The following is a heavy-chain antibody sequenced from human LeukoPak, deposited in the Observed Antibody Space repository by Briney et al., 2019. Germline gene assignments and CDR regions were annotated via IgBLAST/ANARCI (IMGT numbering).Heavy chain of an antibody. CDR1: GGSISSGGYY. D-gene: IGHD1-26*01. CDR3: ARDGGIVGATTPDY. V-gene: IGHV4-30-2*01. J-gene: IGHJ4*02. Sequence: PSETLSLTCTVSGGSISSGGYYWSWIRQPPGKGLEWIGYIYHSGSTYYNPSLKSRVTISVDRSKNQFSLKLSSVTAADTAVYYCARDGGIVGATTPDYWGQGTLVTVSS. CDR2: IYHSGST.